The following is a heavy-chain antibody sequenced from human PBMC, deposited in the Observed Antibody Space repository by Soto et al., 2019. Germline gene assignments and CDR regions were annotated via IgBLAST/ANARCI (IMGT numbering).Heavy chain of an antibody. Sequence: QVQLVESGGAVVQPGRSLRLSCAASGFTFSSYGMYWVRQPPGKGLEWVAAISYDGSNTYHADSVKGRFTISRDNPRNTLFLQMNSLRAEDTAVYYCAKDIVRYTYGACDYWGQGALVTVSS. J-gene: IGHJ4*02. D-gene: IGHD5-18*01. CDR2: ISYDGSNT. CDR1: GFTFSSYG. V-gene: IGHV3-30*18. CDR3: AKDIVRYTYGACDY.